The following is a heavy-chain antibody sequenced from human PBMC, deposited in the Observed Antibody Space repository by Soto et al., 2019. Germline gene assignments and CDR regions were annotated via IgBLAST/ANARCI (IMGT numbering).Heavy chain of an antibody. CDR3: ASPRGSYYYYYYMDV. CDR1: GGTFSSYA. D-gene: IGHD3-16*01. J-gene: IGHJ6*03. CDR2: IIPIFGIA. V-gene: IGHV1-69*10. Sequence: ASVKVSCKASGGTFSSYAISWVRQAPGQGLEWMGGIIPIFGIANYAQKFQGRVTITADKSTSTAYMELSSLRSEDTAVYYCASPRGSYYYYYYMDVWGKGTTVTVSS.